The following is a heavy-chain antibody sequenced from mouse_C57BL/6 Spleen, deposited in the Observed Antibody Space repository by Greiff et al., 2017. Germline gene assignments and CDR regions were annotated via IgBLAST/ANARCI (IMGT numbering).Heavy chain of an antibody. Sequence: EVQRVASGGDLVKPGGSLKLSCAASGFTFSSYGMSWVRQTPDKRLEWVATISSGGSYTYYPDSVKGRFTISRDNAKNTLYLQMSSLKSEDTAMYYCARQGFYDYDGYYFDYWGQGTTLTVSS. D-gene: IGHD2-4*01. CDR3: ARQGFYDYDGYYFDY. CDR2: ISSGGSYT. V-gene: IGHV5-6*01. J-gene: IGHJ2*01. CDR1: GFTFSSYG.